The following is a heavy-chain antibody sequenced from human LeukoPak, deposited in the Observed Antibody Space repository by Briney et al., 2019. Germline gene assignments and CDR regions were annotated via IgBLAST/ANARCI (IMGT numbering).Heavy chain of an antibody. Sequence: GGSLRLSCEAPGFSFTTYWMIWVRQAPGKGLEWVADIRPDGSEQYYLGSVKGRFTISRDNAKDSLYLEMNSLRPEDRAVYYCARSGNLGVYGLDVWGQGTTVTVFS. V-gene: IGHV3-7*01. CDR3: ARSGNLGVYGLDV. J-gene: IGHJ6*02. CDR2: IRPDGSEQ. D-gene: IGHD5-12*01. CDR1: GFSFTTYW.